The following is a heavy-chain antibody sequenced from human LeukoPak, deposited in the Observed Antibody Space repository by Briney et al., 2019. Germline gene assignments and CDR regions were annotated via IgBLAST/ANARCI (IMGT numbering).Heavy chain of an antibody. D-gene: IGHD6-13*01. J-gene: IGHJ2*01. CDR2: FDPEDGEI. CDR3: ARARSSSSWYGWYFDL. Sequence: ASMKVSCKVSGYSLNELSMHWVRQTPGKGLEWMGGFDPEDGEIVYAQKFRGRVNMTEDTSTDTAYMYLGSLRPDDTAVYYCARARSSSSWYGWYFDLWGRGTLVTVSS. V-gene: IGHV1-24*01. CDR1: GYSLNELS.